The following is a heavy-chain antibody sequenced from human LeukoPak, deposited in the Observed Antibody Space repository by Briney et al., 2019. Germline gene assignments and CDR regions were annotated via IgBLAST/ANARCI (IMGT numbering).Heavy chain of an antibody. CDR3: AKSDAYDTTYYFDF. D-gene: IGHD3-22*01. CDR2: LIFGVGVT. Sequence: GGSLRLSCVASGFTFRSYAMNWVRQAPGKGLEWVSNLIFGVGVTYYAPSVQGRFTISTDNSKSTLYLQMKSLTAEDTAVYLCAKSDAYDTTYYFDFWGQGTLVTVSS. J-gene: IGHJ4*02. CDR1: GFTFRSYA. V-gene: IGHV3-23*01.